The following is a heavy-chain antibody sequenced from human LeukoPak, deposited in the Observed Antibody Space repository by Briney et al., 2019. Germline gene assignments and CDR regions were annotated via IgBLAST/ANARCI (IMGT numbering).Heavy chain of an antibody. CDR3: ARRRFGTAALSFDY. CDR2: IYPGDSDT. Sequence: GESLKISCKGSGYSFTTYWIGWVRQMPGKGLEWMGIIYPGDSDTRYSPSFQGQVTFSADKSTSTAYPQWSSLKASDTAMYYCARRRFGTAALSFDYWGQGTLVTVSS. V-gene: IGHV5-51*01. J-gene: IGHJ4*02. CDR1: GYSFTTYW. D-gene: IGHD3/OR15-3a*01.